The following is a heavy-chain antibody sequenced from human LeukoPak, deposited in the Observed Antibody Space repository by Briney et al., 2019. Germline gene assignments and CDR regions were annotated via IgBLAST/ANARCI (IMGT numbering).Heavy chain of an antibody. Sequence: GGSLILSCAASGFTVSSNYMSWVRQAPGKGLEGVSIIYSGGSTYYADSVKGRFTISRDTSKNTLYLQMNSLRAEDTAVYYCAREVGATRGLDPWGQGTLVTVSS. J-gene: IGHJ5*02. D-gene: IGHD1-26*01. CDR3: AREVGATRGLDP. V-gene: IGHV3-53*01. CDR1: GFTVSSNY. CDR2: IYSGGST.